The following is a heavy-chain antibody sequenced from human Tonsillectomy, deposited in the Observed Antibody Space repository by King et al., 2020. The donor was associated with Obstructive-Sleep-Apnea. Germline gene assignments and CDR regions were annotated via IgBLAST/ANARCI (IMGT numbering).Heavy chain of an antibody. CDR3: ARAGRLYDSGSYTYYLDF. V-gene: IGHV1-2*02. Sequence: QLVQSGAEVKKPGASVRVSCKASGYTFTGYYMHWGRQAPGQGLEWVGWINPNSGDTNYAQNFQGRVTMTRDTSISTAYMELSSLKSDDTAVYYCARAGRLYDSGSYTYYLDFWGQGTLVTVSS. CDR2: INPNSGDT. J-gene: IGHJ4*02. D-gene: IGHD3-22*01. CDR1: GYTFTGYY.